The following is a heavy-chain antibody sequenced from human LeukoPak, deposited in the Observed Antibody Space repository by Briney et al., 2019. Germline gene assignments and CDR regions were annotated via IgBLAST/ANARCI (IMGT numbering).Heavy chain of an antibody. D-gene: IGHD1-26*01. J-gene: IGHJ4*02. CDR2: ISSSGDRT. CDR1: GFTFSTYD. Sequence: GGSLRLSCAGSGFTFSTYDMSWVRQAPGKGLEWVSGISSSGDRTFYRDSVKGRFTISRDNSKNTLYLQLNSLRAEDTAAYHCAVRTRGSYFDYWGQGALVTVSS. V-gene: IGHV3-23*01. CDR3: AVRTRGSYFDY.